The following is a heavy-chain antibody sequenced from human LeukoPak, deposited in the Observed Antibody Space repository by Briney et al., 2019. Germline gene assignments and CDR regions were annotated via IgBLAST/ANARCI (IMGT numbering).Heavy chain of an antibody. CDR2: IKQDGSEK. V-gene: IGHV3-7*01. CDR3: ARDDCSSISCYHNWFDP. D-gene: IGHD2-2*01. J-gene: IGHJ5*02. CDR1: GFTFSSYW. Sequence: PGGYLRLSCAASGFTFSSYWMSWVGQAPGKGLEWVANIKQDGSEKYYVDSVKGRFTISRDNAKNSLYLQMNSLRAEDTAVYYCARDDCSSISCYHNWFDPWGHGPLVTVSS.